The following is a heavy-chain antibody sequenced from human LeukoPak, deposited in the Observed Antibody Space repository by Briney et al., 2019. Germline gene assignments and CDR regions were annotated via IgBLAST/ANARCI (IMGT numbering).Heavy chain of an antibody. Sequence: ASVRVSCKASGYTFTSNYIHWVRQAPGQGLEWMGMIYPRDGSTSYAQKFQGRVTVTRDTPTSTVHMELSGLRSEDTAVYYCARDQEGFDYWGQGTLVTVSS. J-gene: IGHJ4*02. CDR2: IYPRDGST. CDR3: ARDQEGFDY. CDR1: GYTFTSNY. V-gene: IGHV1-46*01.